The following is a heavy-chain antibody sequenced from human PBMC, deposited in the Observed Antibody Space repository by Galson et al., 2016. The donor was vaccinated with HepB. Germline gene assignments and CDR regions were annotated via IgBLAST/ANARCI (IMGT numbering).Heavy chain of an antibody. J-gene: IGHJ4*02. D-gene: IGHD6-13*01. CDR1: GFSFATNGMC. V-gene: IGHV2-70*01. CDR2: IAWDDDK. Sequence: PALVKPTQTLRLTCTFSGFSFATNGMCVSWIRQPPGKALEWLALIAWDDDKYYNRSLKTRLTISKDTSRNQVVLTMTNLDPVDTGTYYCTRSVYSSTVYDYWGQGTRVTVSS. CDR3: TRSVYSSTVYDY.